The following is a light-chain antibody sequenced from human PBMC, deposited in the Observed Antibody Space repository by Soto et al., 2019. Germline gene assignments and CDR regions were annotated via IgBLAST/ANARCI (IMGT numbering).Light chain of an antibody. V-gene: IGLV1-40*01. CDR1: SSNIGAGYD. Sequence: QLVLTQPPSVSGAPGQRVTISCTGNSSNIGAGYDVHWYQQLPGTAPKVLIYGNTNRPSGVPDRFSGSKSGMSASLAIIGLQAEDEADYYCQSYDSSLSGVLFGGGTKLTVL. CDR2: GNT. CDR3: QSYDSSLSGVL. J-gene: IGLJ2*01.